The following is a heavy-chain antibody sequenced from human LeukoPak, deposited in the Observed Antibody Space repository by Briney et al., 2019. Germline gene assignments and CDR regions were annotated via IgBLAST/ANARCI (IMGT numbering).Heavy chain of an antibody. D-gene: IGHD3-10*01. CDR3: ARDRVRLDYYGSGSYRGYDY. Sequence: RASVKVSCKASGYTFNNYGFTWVRQAPGQGLEWMGWISAYNGNTNYAQKLQGGVTMTTDTSTSTAYMELRSLRSDDTAVYYCARDRVRLDYYGSGSYRGYDYWGQGTLVTVSS. CDR2: ISAYNGNT. J-gene: IGHJ4*02. V-gene: IGHV1-18*01. CDR1: GYTFNNYG.